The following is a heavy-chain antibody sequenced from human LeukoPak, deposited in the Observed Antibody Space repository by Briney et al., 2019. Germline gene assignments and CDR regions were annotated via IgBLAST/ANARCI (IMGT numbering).Heavy chain of an antibody. J-gene: IGHJ4*02. V-gene: IGHV3-23*01. CDR2: ISGSGGST. CDR1: GFTFSSYA. Sequence: PGGSLRLSCAASGFTFSSYAMGWARQARGEGLGWVSAISGSGGSTYYADSVKGRFTISRDNSKNTLYLQMNSLRAEDTAVYYCAKGNRGYCSGGSCYAFDYWGQGTLVTVSS. D-gene: IGHD2-15*01. CDR3: AKGNRGYCSGGSCYAFDY.